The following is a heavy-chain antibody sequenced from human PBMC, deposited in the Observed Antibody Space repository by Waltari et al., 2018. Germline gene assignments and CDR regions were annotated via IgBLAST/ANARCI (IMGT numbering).Heavy chain of an antibody. CDR3: ARIAARYYVDV. CDR1: GFTFRRHL. V-gene: IGHV3-74*01. D-gene: IGHD2-21*01. J-gene: IGHJ6*03. CDR2: INSDGDST. Sequence: EVQLVESGGDLVQPGGSLRLSCEVSGFTFRRHLMYWVSHAPGKGLVWVSRINSDGDSTRYADSVKGRVTVSRDNAKNTLSLQITNLRVEDTAIYYCARIAARYYVDVWGKGTTVIVSS.